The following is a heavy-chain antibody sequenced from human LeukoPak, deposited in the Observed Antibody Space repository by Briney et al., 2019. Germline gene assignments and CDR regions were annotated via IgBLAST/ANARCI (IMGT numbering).Heavy chain of an antibody. Sequence: GESLKISCKVSGYSFTSYWIAWVRQMPGKGLEWMGIIYPDDADTTYSPSFEGQVTFSVDRFVSTAYLHWSSLKASDTAMYYCARQGELGAAGYDYWGQGTRVTVSS. J-gene: IGHJ4*02. CDR2: IYPDDADT. D-gene: IGHD3-9*01. CDR1: GYSFTSYW. V-gene: IGHV5-51*01. CDR3: ARQGELGAAGYDY.